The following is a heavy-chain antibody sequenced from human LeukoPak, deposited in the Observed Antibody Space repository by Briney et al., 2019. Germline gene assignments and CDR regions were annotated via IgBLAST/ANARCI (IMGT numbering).Heavy chain of an antibody. CDR3: VRVKTAYYYGMDV. Sequence: SSETLSLTCAVYGGSFSGYYWSWIRQPPGKGLEWIGEINHSGSTNYNPSLKSRVTISVDTSKNQFSLKLSSVTAADTAVYYCVRVKTAYYYGMDVWGQGTTVTVSS. J-gene: IGHJ6*02. V-gene: IGHV4-34*01. CDR1: GGSFSGYY. CDR2: INHSGST. D-gene: IGHD5-18*01.